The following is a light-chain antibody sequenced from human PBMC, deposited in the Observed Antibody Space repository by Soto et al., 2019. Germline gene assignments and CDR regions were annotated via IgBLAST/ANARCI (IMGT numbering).Light chain of an antibody. J-gene: IGKJ1*01. Sequence: DIQMTQSPSTLSASVGDRVTITCRASQSISSWLAWYQQKPGKAPKLLIFDASSLESGVPSRFSGSGSGTEFTLTISSLQPSDFETYYCQQYNSYPWTFGQGTKV. CDR2: DAS. CDR3: QQYNSYPWT. V-gene: IGKV1-5*01. CDR1: QSISSW.